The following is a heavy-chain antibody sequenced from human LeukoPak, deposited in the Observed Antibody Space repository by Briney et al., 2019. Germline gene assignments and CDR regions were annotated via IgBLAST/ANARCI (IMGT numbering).Heavy chain of an antibody. V-gene: IGHV3-7*01. CDR1: GFTFSDYY. J-gene: IGHJ4*02. D-gene: IGHD1-7*01. CDR3: AREDDWNYEDY. Sequence: PGGSLRLSCAASGFTFSDYYMSWIRQAPGKGLEWVANIKQDGSEKYYVNSVKGRFTISRDNAKNSLYLQMNSLRAEDTAIYYCAREDDWNYEDYWGQGTLVPVSS. CDR2: IKQDGSEK.